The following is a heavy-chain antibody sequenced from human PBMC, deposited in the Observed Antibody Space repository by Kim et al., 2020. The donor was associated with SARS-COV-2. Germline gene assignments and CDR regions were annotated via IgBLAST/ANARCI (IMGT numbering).Heavy chain of an antibody. CDR3: TTSRIAAAGRRDY. V-gene: IGHV3-15*01. Sequence: AAPLKGRFSISRDDSNNTLYLQMNSLKTEDTAVYYCTTSRIAAAGRRDYWGQGTLVTVSS. D-gene: IGHD6-13*01. J-gene: IGHJ4*02.